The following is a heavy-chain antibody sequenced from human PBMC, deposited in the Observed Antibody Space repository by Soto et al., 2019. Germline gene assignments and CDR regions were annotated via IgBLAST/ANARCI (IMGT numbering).Heavy chain of an antibody. J-gene: IGHJ3*02. CDR1: GYPFITSD. Sequence: QVQLVQSGAEVKQPGASVRVSCKASGYPFITSDINWVRQATGHGFEWMGWMNPKSGNTGYAQKFQGRVTMTRSTSTKTTYLELTRLRSEETAVYYCAGEIGDGYCSGGSCYKGFDSWGPGTMVTVSS. CDR3: AGEIGDGYCSGGSCYKGFDS. D-gene: IGHD2-15*01. V-gene: IGHV1-8*01. CDR2: MNPKSGNT.